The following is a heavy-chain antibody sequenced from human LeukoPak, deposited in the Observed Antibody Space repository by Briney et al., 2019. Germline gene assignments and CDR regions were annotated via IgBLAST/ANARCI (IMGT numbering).Heavy chain of an antibody. V-gene: IGHV4-61*02. D-gene: IGHD2-21*02. CDR3: ARGGYCGGDCYFYY. CDR2: IYTSGST. CDR1: GGSINSGNYY. J-gene: IGHJ4*02. Sequence: PSQTLSLTCTVSGGSINSGNYYWSWIRQPAGKGLEWIGRIYTSGSTNYSPSLKSRVTISIDTSKNQFSLKLSSVTAADTAVYYCARGGYCGGDCYFYYWGXXTLVTVSS.